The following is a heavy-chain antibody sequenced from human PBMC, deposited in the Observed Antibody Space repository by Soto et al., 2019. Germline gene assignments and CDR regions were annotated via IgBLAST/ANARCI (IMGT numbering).Heavy chain of an antibody. D-gene: IGHD4-17*01. J-gene: IGHJ6*02. Sequence: PGGSLRLSCAASGFTFSSYGMHWVRQAPGKGLEWVAVIWYDGSNKYYADSVKGRFTISRDNSKNTLYLQMNSLRAEDTAVYYFAPEGTTSFCGAMDDWRQGTMVTVAS. CDR3: APEGTTSFCGAMDD. V-gene: IGHV3-33*01. CDR2: IWYDGSNK. CDR1: GFTFSSYG.